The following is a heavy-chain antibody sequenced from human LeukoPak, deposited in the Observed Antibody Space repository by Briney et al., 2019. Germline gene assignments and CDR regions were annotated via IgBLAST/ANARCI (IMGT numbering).Heavy chain of an antibody. D-gene: IGHD6-13*01. V-gene: IGHV1-46*01. Sequence: GASVKVSCTASGYTFTTYHMHWVRQAPGQGLEIIGIINPSGGSTTYAQKFQGRVTMTRDTSTSTVYMELSSLRSEDTAVYYCAKLAAAGTAHYYFDYWGQGTLVTVSS. CDR2: INPSGGST. J-gene: IGHJ4*02. CDR3: AKLAAAGTAHYYFDY. CDR1: GYTFTTYH.